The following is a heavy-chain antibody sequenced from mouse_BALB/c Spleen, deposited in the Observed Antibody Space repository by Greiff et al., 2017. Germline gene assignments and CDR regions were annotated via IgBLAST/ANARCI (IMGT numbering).Heavy chain of an antibody. CDR1: GFTFSSFG. D-gene: IGHD4-1*02. CDR2: ISSGSSTI. J-gene: IGHJ4*01. Sequence: EVQRVESGGGLVQPGGSRKLSCAASGFTFSSFGMHWVRQAPEKGLEWVAYISSGSSTIYYADTVKGRFTISRDNPKNTLFLQMTSLRSEDTAMYYCARGQLGRTMDYGGQGTSVTVSS. V-gene: IGHV5-17*02. CDR3: ARGQLGRTMDY.